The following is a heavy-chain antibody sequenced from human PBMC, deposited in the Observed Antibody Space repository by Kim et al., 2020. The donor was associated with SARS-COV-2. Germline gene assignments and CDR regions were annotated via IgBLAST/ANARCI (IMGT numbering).Heavy chain of an antibody. Sequence: GGSLRLSCAASGFTFSSYGMHWVRQAPGKGLEWVAVIWYDGSNKYYADSVKGRFTISRDNSKNTLYLQMNSLRAEDTAVYYCAREGDSSGYLYYFDYWGQGTLVTVSS. V-gene: IGHV3-33*08. CDR1: GFTFSSYG. CDR2: IWYDGSNK. D-gene: IGHD3-22*01. CDR3: AREGDSSGYLYYFDY. J-gene: IGHJ4*02.